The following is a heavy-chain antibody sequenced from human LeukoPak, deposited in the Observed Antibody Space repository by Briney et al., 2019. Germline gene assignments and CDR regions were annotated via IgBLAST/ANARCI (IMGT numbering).Heavy chain of an antibody. V-gene: IGHV1-18*01. CDR2: VSAYNGNT. J-gene: IGHJ4*02. CDR3: ARALVVGATFDY. CDR1: GYTFYYYG. D-gene: IGHD1-26*01. Sequence: GASVKVSCKASGYTFYYYGISWVRQAPGQGLEWMGWVSAYNGNTNYAQKLQGRVTMTTDTSTSTAYMELRSLRSDDTAVYYCARALVVGATFDYWGQGTLVTVSS.